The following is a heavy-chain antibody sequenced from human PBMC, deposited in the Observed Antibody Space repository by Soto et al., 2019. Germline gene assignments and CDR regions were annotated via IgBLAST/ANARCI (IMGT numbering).Heavy chain of an antibody. Sequence: QVQLVQSGAEVKKPGSSVKVSCKACGGTFSRHTVSWVRQAPGQGLEWMGRINPNLEISNYAQKFQDRVTVTADKSTSTAYMELRSLRSEDTAMYYCAGAHYHESSGWSSAFDIWGQGTMVTVSS. CDR3: AGAHYHESSGWSSAFDI. V-gene: IGHV1-69*02. J-gene: IGHJ3*02. CDR2: INPNLEIS. CDR1: GGTFSRHT. D-gene: IGHD3-22*01.